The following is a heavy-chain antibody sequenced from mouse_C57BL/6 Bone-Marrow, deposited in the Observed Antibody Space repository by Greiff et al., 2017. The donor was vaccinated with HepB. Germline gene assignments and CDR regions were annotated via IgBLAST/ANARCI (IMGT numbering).Heavy chain of an antibody. V-gene: IGHV1-18*01. J-gene: IGHJ3*01. D-gene: IGHD2-3*01. CDR1: GYTFTDYN. CDR2: IKPNNGGT. CDR3: ARNDPWFAY. Sequence: EVQLQQSGPELVKPGASVKIPCKASGYTFTDYNMDWVKQSHGKSLEWIGDIKPNNGGTNYNQKFKGKATLTVDKSTSTAYMELRSLTSEDTAVYYCARNDPWFAYWGQGTLVTVSA.